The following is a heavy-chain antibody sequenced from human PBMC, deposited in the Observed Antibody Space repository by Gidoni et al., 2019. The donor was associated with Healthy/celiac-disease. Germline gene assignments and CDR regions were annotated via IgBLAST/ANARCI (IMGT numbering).Heavy chain of an antibody. CDR2: IKQDGSEK. D-gene: IGHD2-2*01. V-gene: IGHV3-7*01. Sequence: EVQLVESGGGLVQPGGSLRLSCAASGFPFSSYWRSWVRQAPGKGLEWVAKIKQDGSEKSYVDSEKGRFTISRDNAKNSLYLQMNSLRVEDTAVYYCARDPSQLLSWFDPWGQGTLVTVSS. J-gene: IGHJ5*02. CDR3: ARDPSQLLSWFDP. CDR1: GFPFSSYW.